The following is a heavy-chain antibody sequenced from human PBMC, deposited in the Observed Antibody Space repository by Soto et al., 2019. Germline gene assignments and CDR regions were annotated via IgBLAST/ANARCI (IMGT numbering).Heavy chain of an antibody. CDR2: IWYDGSNK. Sequence: EGSMRLSCVASGFTLSSYGMYWVRKAPGKGPEWVAVIWYDGSNKYYADSVKGRFTISRDNSKNTLYLQMNSLGAEDTAVYYCARDALRPDYYGMDVWGQGTTVTVSS. V-gene: IGHV3-33*01. CDR3: ARDALRPDYYGMDV. J-gene: IGHJ6*02. CDR1: GFTLSSYG. D-gene: IGHD5-12*01.